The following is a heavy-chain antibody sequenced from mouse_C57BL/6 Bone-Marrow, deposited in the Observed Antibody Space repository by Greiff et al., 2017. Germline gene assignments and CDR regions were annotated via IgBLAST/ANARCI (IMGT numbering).Heavy chain of an antibody. CDR2: IYPGDGDT. CDR1: GYAFSSSW. V-gene: IGHV1-82*01. Sequence: VQLQQSGPELVKPGASVKISCKASGYAFSSSWMNWVKQRPGKGLEWIGRIYPGDGDTNYNGKFKGKATLTADKSSSTAYMQLSSLTSEDSAVYFCARWLVHFDYWGQGTTLTVSS. D-gene: IGHD3-3*01. CDR3: ARWLVHFDY. J-gene: IGHJ2*01.